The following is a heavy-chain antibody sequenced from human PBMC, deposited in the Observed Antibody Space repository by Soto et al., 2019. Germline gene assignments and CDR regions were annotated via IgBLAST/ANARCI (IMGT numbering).Heavy chain of an antibody. CDR1: GFTFSSYA. CDR2: ISGSGGST. Sequence: EVQLLESGGGLVQPGGSLRLSCAASGFTFSSYAMSWVRQAPGKGLEWVSAISGSGGSTYYADSVKGRFTISRDNSKNTLYLQMNSLRDEDTAVYYCATQGAARPRYYSYGMDVWGQGTTVTVSS. V-gene: IGHV3-23*01. J-gene: IGHJ6*02. D-gene: IGHD6-6*01. CDR3: ATQGAARPRYYSYGMDV.